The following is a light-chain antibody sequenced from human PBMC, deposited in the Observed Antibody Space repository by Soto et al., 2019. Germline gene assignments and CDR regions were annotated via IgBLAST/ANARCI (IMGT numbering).Light chain of an antibody. Sequence: IVLTQSPGTLSLSPWERATLSCRASQSLTSDYLAWYQQKPGQTPRLLIHGASSRATGIPDRFSGSGSGTDFTLTISRLEPEDSAVYYCQQSGRPFGQGTKVDI. CDR2: GAS. V-gene: IGKV3-20*01. CDR1: QSLTSDY. CDR3: QQSGRP. J-gene: IGKJ1*01.